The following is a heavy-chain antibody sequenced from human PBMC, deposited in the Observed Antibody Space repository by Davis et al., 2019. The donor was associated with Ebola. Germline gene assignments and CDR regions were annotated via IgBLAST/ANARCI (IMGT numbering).Heavy chain of an antibody. V-gene: IGHV3-48*04. J-gene: IGHJ6*03. Sequence: GESLKISCVASGFTFSAAWMNWVRQAPGKGLEWVSYISSSGSTIYYADSVKGRFTISRDNAKNSLYLQMNSLRAEDTAVYYCASDGAYSSSWYLYYYYYMDVWGKGTTVTVSS. CDR3: ASDGAYSSSWYLYYYYYMDV. D-gene: IGHD6-13*01. CDR1: GFTFSAAW. CDR2: ISSSGSTI.